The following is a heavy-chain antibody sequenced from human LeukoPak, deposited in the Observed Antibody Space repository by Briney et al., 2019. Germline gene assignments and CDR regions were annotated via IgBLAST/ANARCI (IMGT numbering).Heavy chain of an antibody. CDR2: ISSSSSYI. CDR3: ARDKAATPPFDY. CDR1: GFTFSSYS. D-gene: IGHD2-15*01. Sequence: GGSLRLSCAASGFTFSSYSMNWVRQAPGKGLDWVSSISSSSSYIYYADSVKGRFTISRDNAKNSLYLQMNSLRAEDTAVYYCARDKAATPPFDYWGQGTLVTVSS. J-gene: IGHJ4*02. V-gene: IGHV3-21*01.